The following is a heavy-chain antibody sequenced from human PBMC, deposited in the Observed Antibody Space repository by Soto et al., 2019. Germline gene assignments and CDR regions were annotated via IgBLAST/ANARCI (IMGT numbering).Heavy chain of an antibody. Sequence: SETLSLTCAVYGGSFSGYYWSWIRQPPGKGLEWTGEINHSGSTNYNPSLKSRVTISVDTSKNQFSLKLSSVTAADTAVYYCARRVLNYYFDYWGQGTLVTVSS. J-gene: IGHJ4*02. CDR2: INHSGST. CDR3: ARRVLNYYFDY. V-gene: IGHV4-34*01. D-gene: IGHD1-1*01. CDR1: GGSFSGYY.